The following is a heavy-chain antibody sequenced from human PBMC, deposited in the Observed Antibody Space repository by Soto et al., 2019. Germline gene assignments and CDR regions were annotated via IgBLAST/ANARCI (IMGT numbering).Heavy chain of an antibody. CDR2: IYYSGST. V-gene: IGHV4-59*01. D-gene: IGHD3-10*01. Sequence: SETLSLTCTVSGGSISSYYWSWIRQPPGKGLEWIGYIYYSGSTNYNPSLKSRVTISVDTSKNQFSLKLSSVTAADTAVYYCARDYRGAFDIWGQGTMVTVSS. CDR3: ARDYRGAFDI. CDR1: GGSISSYY. J-gene: IGHJ3*02.